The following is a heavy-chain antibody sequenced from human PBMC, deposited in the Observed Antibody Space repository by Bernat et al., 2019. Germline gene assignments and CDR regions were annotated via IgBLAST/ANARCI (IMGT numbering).Heavy chain of an antibody. CDR1: GFTFTSSA. Sequence: QMQLVQSGPEVKKPGTSVKVSCKASGFTFTSSAVQWVRQARGQRLEWIGWIVVGSGNTNYAQKFQERVTITREMSTSTAYMELSGLRSEDTAVYYCAADPSPRYYYGSRADVWGKGTTVTVSS. D-gene: IGHD3-10*01. CDR3: AADPSPRYYYGSRADV. CDR2: IVVGSGNT. J-gene: IGHJ6*04. V-gene: IGHV1-58*01.